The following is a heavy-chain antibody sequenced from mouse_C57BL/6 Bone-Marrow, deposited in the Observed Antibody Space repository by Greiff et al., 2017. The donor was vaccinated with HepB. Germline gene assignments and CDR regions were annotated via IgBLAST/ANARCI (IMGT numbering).Heavy chain of an antibody. V-gene: IGHV2-2*01. CDR3: ATQFPDYYY. Sequence: VKLMESGPGLVQPSQRLSITCTVSGFSLTSYGVHWVRQSPGKGLEWLGVIWSGGSTDYNAAFISRLSISKDNSKSQVFFKMNSLQADDTAIYYCATQFPDYYYWGQGTPVTVSS. J-gene: IGHJ4*01. D-gene: IGHD1-1*01. CDR2: IWSGGST. CDR1: GFSLTSYG.